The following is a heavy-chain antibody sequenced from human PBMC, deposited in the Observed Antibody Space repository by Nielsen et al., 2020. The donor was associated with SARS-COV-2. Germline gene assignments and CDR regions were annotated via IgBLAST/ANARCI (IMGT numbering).Heavy chain of an antibody. V-gene: IGHV3-30*18. CDR1: GFTFSSYG. CDR2: ISYDGSNK. D-gene: IGHD5-18*01. CDR3: AKDLPRGYSYGWVYYYYGMDV. Sequence: GESLKISCAASGFTFSSYGMHWVRQALGKGLEWVAVISYDGSNKYYAESVKGRFTISRDNSKNTLYLQMNSLRAEDTAVYYCAKDLPRGYSYGWVYYYYGMDVWGQGTTVTVSS. J-gene: IGHJ6*02.